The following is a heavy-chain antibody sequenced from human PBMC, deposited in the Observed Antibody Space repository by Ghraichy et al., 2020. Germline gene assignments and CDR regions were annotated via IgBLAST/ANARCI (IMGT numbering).Heavy chain of an antibody. Sequence: GGSLRLSCAASGFTFSSYWMTWVRQAPGKGLEWVANIKQDGSEKNYVDSVKGRFTISRDNAKSSLYLQMNSLRAEDTAVYYCARDSEGNCSGGSCFPYWGQGTLVTVSS. J-gene: IGHJ4*02. V-gene: IGHV3-7*03. CDR3: ARDSEGNCSGGSCFPY. D-gene: IGHD2-15*01. CDR1: GFTFSSYW. CDR2: IKQDGSEK.